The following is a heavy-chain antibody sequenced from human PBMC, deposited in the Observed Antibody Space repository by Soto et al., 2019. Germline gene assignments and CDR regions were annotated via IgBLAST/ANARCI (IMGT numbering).Heavy chain of an antibody. CDR1: GYSLSRYG. Sequence: GASVKVSCTVSGYSLSRYGVNWVRQAPGQGLEWVGWISGYNGATNYAQKFQGRVTMTADASTATAYMELRGLRSEDTAVYYCARLREYQLSSFFDFWGQGTLVTVSS. CDR2: ISGYNGAT. CDR3: ARLREYQLSSFFDF. V-gene: IGHV1-18*01. J-gene: IGHJ4*02. D-gene: IGHD2-2*01.